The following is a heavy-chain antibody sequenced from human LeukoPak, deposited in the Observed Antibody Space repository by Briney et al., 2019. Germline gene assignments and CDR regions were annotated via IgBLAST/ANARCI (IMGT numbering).Heavy chain of an antibody. Sequence: PSETLSLTCTVSGYSISSGYYWGWIRQPPGKGLGWIGSIYHSGSTYYNPSLKSRVTISVDTSKNQFSLKLSSVTAADTAVYYCATTYYYDGSGYYFMPPFDYWGQGTPVTVSS. V-gene: IGHV4-38-2*02. CDR2: IYHSGST. CDR3: ATTYYYDGSGYYFMPPFDY. CDR1: GYSISSGYY. J-gene: IGHJ4*02. D-gene: IGHD3-22*01.